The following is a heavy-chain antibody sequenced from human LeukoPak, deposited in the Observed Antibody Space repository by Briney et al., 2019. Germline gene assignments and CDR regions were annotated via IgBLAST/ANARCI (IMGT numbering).Heavy chain of an antibody. V-gene: IGHV1-69*13. D-gene: IGHD4-11*01. CDR2: IIPIFGTA. J-gene: IGHJ5*02. CDR3: ATSYSNYDWFDP. Sequence: ASVKVSCKASGYTFTSYDINWVRQATGQGLEWMGGIIPIFGTANYAQKFQGRVTITADESTSTAYMELSSLRSEDTAVYYCATSYSNYDWFDPWGQGTLVTVSS. CDR1: GYTFTSYD.